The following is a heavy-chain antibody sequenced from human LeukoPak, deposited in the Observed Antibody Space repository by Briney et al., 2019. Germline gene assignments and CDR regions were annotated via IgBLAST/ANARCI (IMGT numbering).Heavy chain of an antibody. CDR2: IYPADSDI. CDR3: ARQRLWFGELSFDY. J-gene: IGHJ4*02. Sequence: GESLKISCKGSGYSLTNFWIAWVRQMPGKGLEWVGSIYPADSDIRYSPSFQGRVTISADKSISTAYLQWSSLKASDTAMYYCARQRLWFGELSFDYWGQGTLVTVSS. V-gene: IGHV5-51*01. CDR1: GYSLTNFW. D-gene: IGHD3-10*01.